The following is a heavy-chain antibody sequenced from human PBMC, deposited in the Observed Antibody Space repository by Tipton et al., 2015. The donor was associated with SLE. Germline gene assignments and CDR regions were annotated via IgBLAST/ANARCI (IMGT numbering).Heavy chain of an antibody. D-gene: IGHD5-18*01. Sequence: SLRLSCAASGFTFSSYSMNWVRQAPGKGLEWVSSISSSSSYIYYADSVKGRFTISRDNAKNSLYLQMNSLRAEDTAVYYCARDLDSYLYYFDYWGQGTLVTVSS. J-gene: IGHJ4*02. CDR1: GFTFSSYS. V-gene: IGHV3-21*01. CDR2: ISSSSSYI. CDR3: ARDLDSYLYYFDY.